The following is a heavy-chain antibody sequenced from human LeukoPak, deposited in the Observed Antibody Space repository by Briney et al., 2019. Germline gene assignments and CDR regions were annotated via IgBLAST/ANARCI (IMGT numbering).Heavy chain of an antibody. CDR2: IYYSGST. J-gene: IGHJ6*04. CDR1: GGSISSYY. CDR3: ARDRNYYESSWDV. Sequence: SETLSLTCTVSGGSISSYYWSWIRQPPGKGLEWIGYIYYSGSTNYNPSLKTRVTISVDTSKNQFSLKLSSVTAADTAVYYCARDRNYYESSWDVWGKGTTVTVSS. D-gene: IGHD3-22*01. V-gene: IGHV4-59*01.